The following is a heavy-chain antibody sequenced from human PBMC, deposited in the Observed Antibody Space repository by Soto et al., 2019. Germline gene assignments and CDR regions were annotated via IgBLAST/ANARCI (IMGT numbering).Heavy chain of an antibody. CDR2: ISSNGGDK. D-gene: IGHD1-1*01. CDR3: ATDLSTGPADYYFDF. V-gene: IGHV3-30-3*01. J-gene: IGHJ4*02. Sequence: GGSLRLSCAASGIPFMSYAVHWVRQAPGKGLEWVAVISSNGGDKYYADSVKGRFTISRDNSENTLFLQMNSLRAEDTAVYCCATDLSTGPADYYFDFWGQGALVTVSS. CDR1: GIPFMSYA.